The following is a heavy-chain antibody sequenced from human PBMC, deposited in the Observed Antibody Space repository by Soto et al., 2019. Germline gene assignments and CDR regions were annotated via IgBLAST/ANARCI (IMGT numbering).Heavy chain of an antibody. CDR1: GYTFTSYA. CDR2: INAANGNT. J-gene: IGHJ6*03. CDR3: ARGQDICTNAVCYEGYYYYMDV. V-gene: IGHV1-3*01. Sequence: ASVKGSCKASGYTFTSYAMHWVRQAPGQRLEWMGWINAANGNTQHSQKFQGRVTITRDTSASTAYMEVRSLRSEDTAVYYCARGQDICTNAVCYEGYYYYMDVWGKGTTVTVSS. D-gene: IGHD2-8*01.